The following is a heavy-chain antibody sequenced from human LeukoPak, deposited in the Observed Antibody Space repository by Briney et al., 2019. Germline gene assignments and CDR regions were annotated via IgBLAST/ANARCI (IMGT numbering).Heavy chain of an antibody. D-gene: IGHD1-26*01. Sequence: PGGSLRLSCAASGFTFNTYSMNWVRQAPGKGLEWVSSISSSSSYIYYADSVKGRFTISRDDAKNSLYLQMNSLRAEDTAVYYCARDPWGRLGYWGQGTLVTVSS. CDR1: GFTFNTYS. V-gene: IGHV3-21*01. CDR2: ISSSSSYI. J-gene: IGHJ4*02. CDR3: ARDPWGRLGY.